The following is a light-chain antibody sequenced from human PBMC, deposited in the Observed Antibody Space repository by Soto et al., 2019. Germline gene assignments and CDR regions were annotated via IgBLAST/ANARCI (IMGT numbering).Light chain of an antibody. J-gene: IGKJ1*01. CDR1: QSLQHNNGNTL. CDR2: LAS. CDR3: MQALQTPRT. V-gene: IGKV2-28*01. Sequence: EIVMTQSPLSLTVTPGEPASISCKSSQSLQHNNGNTLLDWYMQKPGQSPQLLIYLASRRASGAPYRVSGSGSGTDFTLRISTGEADDAAIYSCMQALQTPRTFGQGTKLEL.